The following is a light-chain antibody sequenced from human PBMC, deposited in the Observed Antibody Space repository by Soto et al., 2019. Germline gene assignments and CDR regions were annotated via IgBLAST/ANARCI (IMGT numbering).Light chain of an antibody. CDR3: QQRSNWPIT. Sequence: FAQSPATLSLSPGERATLSCMASQSVSRYLAWYQQKPGQAPRLLIYDASNRATGIPARFSGSGSGTDFTLTISRLEPEDFAVYYCQQRSNWPITFGQGTRLEIK. J-gene: IGKJ5*01. V-gene: IGKV3-11*01. CDR2: DAS. CDR1: QSVSRY.